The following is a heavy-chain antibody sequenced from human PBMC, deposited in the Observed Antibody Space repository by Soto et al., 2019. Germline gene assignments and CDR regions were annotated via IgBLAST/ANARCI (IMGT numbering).Heavy chain of an antibody. D-gene: IGHD3-22*01. CDR2: IYPGDSDT. CDR3: ARHGRDYYDSSGQSESPGNYYYYGMDV. V-gene: IGHV5-51*01. Sequence: PGESLKISCKGSGYSFTSYWIGWVRQMPGKGLEWMGIIYPGDSDTRYSPSFQGQVTISADKSISTAYLQWSSLKASDTAMYYCARHGRDYYDSSGQSESPGNYYYYGMDVWGQGTTVTVSS. J-gene: IGHJ6*02. CDR1: GYSFTSYW.